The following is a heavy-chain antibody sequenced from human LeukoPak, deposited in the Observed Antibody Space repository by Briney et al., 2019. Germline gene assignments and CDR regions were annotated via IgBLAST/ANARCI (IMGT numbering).Heavy chain of an antibody. Sequence: PGGSLRLSCAASGFTISSYAMHCVRQAPGKGLLEVAVISYSVSNNYYADSVKGRFTISIDNSKNTLYLQMNSLRAEDTAVYYCARAPAAITYWGQGTLVTVSS. V-gene: IGHV3-30*04. J-gene: IGHJ4*02. CDR1: GFTISSYA. D-gene: IGHD2-2*01. CDR2: ISYSVSNN. CDR3: ARAPAAITY.